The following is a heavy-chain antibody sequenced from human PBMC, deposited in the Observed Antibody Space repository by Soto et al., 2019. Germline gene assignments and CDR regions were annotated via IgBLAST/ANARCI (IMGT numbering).Heavy chain of an antibody. V-gene: IGHV3-7*04. D-gene: IGHD1-20*01. Sequence: VQLVESGGGVVQPGESLRLSCAASGFTFSNHWINWIRQTPGRGLEWLAVIKQDGSEKYYVDSVKGRFTVSRDNAMNSAYLQMNSLRVDDTAVYFCARDWYMDYWGQGTLVTVSS. CDR1: GFTFSNHW. J-gene: IGHJ4*02. CDR2: IKQDGSEK. CDR3: ARDWYMDY.